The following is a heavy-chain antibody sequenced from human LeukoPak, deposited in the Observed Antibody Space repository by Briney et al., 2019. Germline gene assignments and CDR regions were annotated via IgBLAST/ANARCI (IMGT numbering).Heavy chain of an antibody. CDR2: INPIHGIP. V-gene: IGHV1-69*04. Sequence: SVKVSCKASGGTFSSYAISWVRQAPGQGLEWMGRINPIHGIPNFAQEFQGRVTLTADKSTTTAYMELSSLRSEDTAVYFCARSLGGGNIVPTSDDAFDIWGQGTMVTVSS. J-gene: IGHJ3*02. CDR3: ARSLGGGNIVPTSDDAFDI. D-gene: IGHD5-12*01. CDR1: GGTFSSYA.